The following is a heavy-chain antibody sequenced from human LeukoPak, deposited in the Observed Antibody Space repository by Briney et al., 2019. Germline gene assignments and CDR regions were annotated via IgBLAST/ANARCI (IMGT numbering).Heavy chain of an antibody. D-gene: IGHD6-6*01. J-gene: IGHJ4*02. CDR2: IYDTGNT. CDR1: GGSISSYY. CDR3: ARGVRVGFSSYYFDY. Sequence: SETLSLTCTVSGGSISSYYWSWIRQPPGKGLEWIGYIYDTGNTNTSPSLKSRVTLSVDTSKKQFSLRLSSVTAADTAVYYCARGVRVGFSSYYFDYWGQGTLVTVSS. V-gene: IGHV4-59*01.